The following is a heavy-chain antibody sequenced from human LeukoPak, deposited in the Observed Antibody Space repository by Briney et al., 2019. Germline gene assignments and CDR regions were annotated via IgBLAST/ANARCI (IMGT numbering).Heavy chain of an antibody. D-gene: IGHD5-12*01. J-gene: IGHJ3*02. Sequence: GGSLRLSCAASGFTFSSYAMNWVRQAPGKGLEWVSGISGRGDGTHYGDSVKGRFTISRDNSKNTLYLQMNILRAEDTAVYYCARVSQSGYDYAFDIWGQGTMVTVSS. CDR3: ARVSQSGYDYAFDI. CDR2: ISGRGDGT. V-gene: IGHV3-23*01. CDR1: GFTFSSYA.